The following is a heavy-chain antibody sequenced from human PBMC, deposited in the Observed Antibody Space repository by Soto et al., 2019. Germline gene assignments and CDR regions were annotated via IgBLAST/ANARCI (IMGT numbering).Heavy chain of an antibody. CDR1: GFTFSSYS. Sequence: GGSLRLSCAASGFTFSSYSMNWVRQAPGKGLEWVSSISSSSSYIYYADSVKGRFTISRDNAKNSLYLQMNSLRAEDTAVYYCAVELRFLEWLQTPDRMDVWGKGTTVTVSS. CDR3: AVELRFLEWLQTPDRMDV. D-gene: IGHD3-3*01. J-gene: IGHJ6*04. CDR2: ISSSSSYI. V-gene: IGHV3-21*01.